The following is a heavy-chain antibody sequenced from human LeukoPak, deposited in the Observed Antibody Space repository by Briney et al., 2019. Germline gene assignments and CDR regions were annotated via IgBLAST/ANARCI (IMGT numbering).Heavy chain of an antibody. CDR2: IHPNSGGT. J-gene: IGHJ4*02. D-gene: IGHD6-6*01. CDR1: GYTFTDYY. CDR3: GRKSAARKTSEFDY. V-gene: IGHV1-2*02. Sequence: ASVKLSCKASGYTFTDYYMNWVRQAPGQGLEWMGWIHPNSGGTNYAQKFQGRVTTTRDTSISTAYMELSRLTFDDTAVYYCGRKSAARKTSEFDYWGQGTLVTVSS.